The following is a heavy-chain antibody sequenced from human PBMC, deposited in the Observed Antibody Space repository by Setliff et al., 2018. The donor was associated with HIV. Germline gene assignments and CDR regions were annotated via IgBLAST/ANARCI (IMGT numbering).Heavy chain of an antibody. CDR1: GYAFTSYH. J-gene: IGHJ4*02. V-gene: IGHV1-46*01. CDR3: AREGPKTYYFDY. CDR2: IFVGDSTT. Sequence: ASLKVSCKTSGYAFTSYHIHWVRLAPGKGLEWMGKIFVGDSTTHYAQKFQGRVTLTSDTSTNTVYRELSSLRSEDTAVYYCAREGPKTYYFDYWGQGTQVTVSS.